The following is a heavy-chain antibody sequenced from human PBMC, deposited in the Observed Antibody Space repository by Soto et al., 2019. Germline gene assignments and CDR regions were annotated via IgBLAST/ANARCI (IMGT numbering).Heavy chain of an antibody. CDR2: ISGSADSI. CDR1: GFAFNIYA. Sequence: EVQLLESGGGLVQPGGSLRVSCAASGFAFNIYAMSWVRQAPGKGLEWVSVISGSADSINYADSVKGRFTISRDNSKNTVYLQMNSLRVEDTAVYYCAKDRNHYGSGSYFDYWGQGTLVTVSS. J-gene: IGHJ4*02. CDR3: AKDRNHYGSGSYFDY. V-gene: IGHV3-23*01. D-gene: IGHD3-10*01.